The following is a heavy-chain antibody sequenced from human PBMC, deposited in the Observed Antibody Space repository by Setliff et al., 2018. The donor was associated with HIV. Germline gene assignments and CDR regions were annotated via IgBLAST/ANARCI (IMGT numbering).Heavy chain of an antibody. CDR1: GGSFSGYY. V-gene: IGHV4-34*01. D-gene: IGHD5-18*01. Sequence: PSETLSLTCAVYGGSFSGYYWSWIRQPPGKGLEWIGEINHGGSTDSNPSLKSRVTISVDTSKNQFSLKLSSVTAADTAVYYCARQDSYSYGYNYFDYWGQGTLVTVSS. CDR2: INHGGST. J-gene: IGHJ4*02. CDR3: ARQDSYSYGYNYFDY.